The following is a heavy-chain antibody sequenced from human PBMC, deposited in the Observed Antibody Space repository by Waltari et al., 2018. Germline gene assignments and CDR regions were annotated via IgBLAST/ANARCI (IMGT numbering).Heavy chain of an antibody. CDR1: GYSISSGYS. D-gene: IGHD2-15*01. J-gene: IGHJ5*02. CDR2: IYHSGST. CDR3: AREVYCSGGSCSLRWFDP. Sequence: QVQLQESGPGLVKPSETLSLTCAVSGYSISSGYSWGWIRQPPAKGGLEWIGSIYHSGSTYYNPSLKSRVTISVDTSKNQFSLKLSSVTAADTAVYYCAREVYCSGGSCSLRWFDPWGQGTLVTVSS. V-gene: IGHV4-38-2*02.